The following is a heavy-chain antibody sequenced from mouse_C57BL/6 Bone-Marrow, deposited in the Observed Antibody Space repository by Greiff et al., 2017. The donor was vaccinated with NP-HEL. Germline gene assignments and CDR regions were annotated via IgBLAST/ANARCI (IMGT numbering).Heavy chain of an antibody. CDR1: GFTITDDY. CDR2: IDPENGDT. D-gene: IGHD2-12*01. Sequence: EVQLQQSGAELVRPGASVKLSCTASGFTITDDYMHWVKQRPEQGLEWIGWIDPENGDTEYASKFQGKATITADTSSNTASLQLSSLTSEDTAVYYYTTVTTAYWGQGTLVTVSA. V-gene: IGHV14-4*01. J-gene: IGHJ3*01. CDR3: TTVTTAY.